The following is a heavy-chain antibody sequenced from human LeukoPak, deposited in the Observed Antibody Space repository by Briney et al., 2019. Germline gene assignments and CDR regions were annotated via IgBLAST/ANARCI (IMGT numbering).Heavy chain of an antibody. D-gene: IGHD4-17*01. CDR2: IKQDGNEN. J-gene: IGHJ4*02. V-gene: IGHV3-7*01. CDR1: GFTFSSYA. CDR3: VRGPHYGAYTDYFDY. Sequence: GGSLRLSCAASGFTFSSYAMSWVRQAPGKGLEWVATIKQDGNENYYVDSVKGRFTISRDDAKNSLYLQMNSLRVEDTALYYCVRGPHYGAYTDYFDYWGRGTLVTVSS.